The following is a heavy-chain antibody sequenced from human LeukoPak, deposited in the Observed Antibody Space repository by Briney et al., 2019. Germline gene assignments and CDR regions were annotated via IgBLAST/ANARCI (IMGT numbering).Heavy chain of an antibody. CDR2: INGGNGNT. V-gene: IGHV1-3*01. Sequence: GASVKVSCKASGYTLSSYAMHWVRQAPGQRFEWMGWINGGNGNTKYSQKFQGRVTITRDTSASIAYMELNSLRFEDTAVYYCARAAVMAGWFDPWGQGTLVTVSS. CDR1: GYTLSSYA. D-gene: IGHD2-8*01. CDR3: ARAAVMAGWFDP. J-gene: IGHJ5*02.